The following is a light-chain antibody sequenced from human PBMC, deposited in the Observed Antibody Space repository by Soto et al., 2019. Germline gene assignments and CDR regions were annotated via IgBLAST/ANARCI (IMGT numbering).Light chain of an antibody. V-gene: IGKV1-5*01. CDR1: QSISSW. CDR2: DAS. CDR3: KRYNSYPRA. Sequence: DIQMTQSPSTLSASVGDRVTITCRASQSISSWLAWYQQKPGKAPRLLIYDASSLQSGVPSRFSGSGYGKELTLHNSRLHPDDFATYYRKRYNSYPRAFGEGNKVKIE. J-gene: IGKJ1*01.